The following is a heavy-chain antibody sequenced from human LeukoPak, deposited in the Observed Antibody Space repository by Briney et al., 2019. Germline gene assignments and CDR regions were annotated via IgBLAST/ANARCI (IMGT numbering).Heavy chain of an antibody. D-gene: IGHD4-17*01. CDR2: IIVGSGKT. CDR3: ARGLGGDRLMGFDY. V-gene: IGHV1-58*02. J-gene: IGHJ4*02. CDR1: GFTFSNSA. Sequence: SVKVSCKASGFTFSNSAIQWVRQARGQRLEWIGWIIVGSGKTHYAQNIQERVTITRDMSTNTAYMELSSLRPEDTAVYYCARGLGGDRLMGFDYWGQGTLVTVSS.